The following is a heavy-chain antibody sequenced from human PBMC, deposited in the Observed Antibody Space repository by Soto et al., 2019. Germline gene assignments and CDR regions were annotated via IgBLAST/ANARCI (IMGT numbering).Heavy chain of an antibody. CDR1: GFTFSSYA. D-gene: IGHD1-26*01. V-gene: IGHV3-23*01. Sequence: GGSLRLSCAASGFTFSSYAMSWVRQAPGKGLEWVSAISGSGGSTYYADSVKGRFTISRDNSKNTLYLQMNSLRAEDTAVYYYAKSLGATPNYFDYWGQGTLVTVSS. CDR3: AKSLGATPNYFDY. CDR2: ISGSGGST. J-gene: IGHJ4*02.